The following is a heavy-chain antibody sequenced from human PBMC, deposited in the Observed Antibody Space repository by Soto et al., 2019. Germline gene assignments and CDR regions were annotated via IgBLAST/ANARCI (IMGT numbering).Heavy chain of an antibody. V-gene: IGHV5-51*01. D-gene: IGHD3-3*01. J-gene: IGHJ4*02. Sequence: GESLKISCKGSGYNFAGYWIAWVRQMPGKGLELMGIIYPSDSDTRYRPSFQGQVTISADKSISSAYLQWSSLRASDTAMYYCARGGVSTRTFDYCGQGTPVTVSS. CDR3: ARGGVSTRTFDY. CDR1: GYNFAGYW. CDR2: IYPSDSDT.